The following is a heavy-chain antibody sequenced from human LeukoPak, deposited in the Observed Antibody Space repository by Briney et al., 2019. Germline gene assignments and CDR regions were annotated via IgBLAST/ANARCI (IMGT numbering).Heavy chain of an antibody. V-gene: IGHV1-69*06. D-gene: IGHD3-10*01. CDR1: GGTFSSYA. CDR3: ARVGSGSYYFDY. J-gene: IGHJ4*02. CDR2: IIPIFGTA. Sequence: ASVKVSCKASGGTFSSYAISWVRQAPGQGVEWMGGIIPIFGTANYAQKFQGRVTITADKSTSTAYMELSSLRSEDTAVYYCARVGSGSYYFDYWGQRTLVTVSS.